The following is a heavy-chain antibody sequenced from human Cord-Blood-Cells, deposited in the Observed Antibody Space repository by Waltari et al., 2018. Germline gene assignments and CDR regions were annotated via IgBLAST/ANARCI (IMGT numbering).Heavy chain of an antibody. CDR3: ARGRVLRYFDWLAPNAFDI. V-gene: IGHV4-34*01. J-gene: IGHJ3*02. CDR1: GGSFSGYY. D-gene: IGHD3-9*01. CDR2: INYSGST. Sequence: QVQLQPWGAGLLKPSETLSLTRAVYGGSFSGYYWSWIGQPPGKGLVWSGEINYSGSTNYNPSLKVRVTISVDTSKNQFSLKVSSVAAADTAVYYCARGRVLRYFDWLAPNAFDIWGQGTMVTVSS.